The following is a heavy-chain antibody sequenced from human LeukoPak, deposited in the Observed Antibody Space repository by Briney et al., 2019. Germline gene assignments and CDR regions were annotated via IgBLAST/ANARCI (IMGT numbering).Heavy chain of an antibody. J-gene: IGHJ3*01. CDR3: ARYYNSWNAEAFDF. CDR1: GVTFSRYA. Sequence: GGSLRLSCVASGVTFSRYAMSWVRQAPGKGLEWVSGISGSSGNINYADSVKGRFTISRDNSKTILHLQMNSLRAEDAALYYRARYYNSWNAEAFDFWGQGTMVTVSS. V-gene: IGHV3-23*01. D-gene: IGHD1-1*01. CDR2: ISGSSGNI.